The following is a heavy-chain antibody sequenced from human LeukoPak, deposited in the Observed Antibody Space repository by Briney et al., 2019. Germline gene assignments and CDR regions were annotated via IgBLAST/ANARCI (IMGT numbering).Heavy chain of an antibody. J-gene: IGHJ6*03. D-gene: IGHD3-10*01. CDR2: ISSSGSTI. V-gene: IGHV3-48*03. CDR1: GFTFSSYE. CDR3: ARDALGYYGSGSYSYYYYYYMDV. Sequence: GGSLRLSCAASGFTFSSYEMNWVRQAPGKGLEWLSYISSSGSTIYYADSVKGRFTISRDNAKNSLYLQMNSLRAEHTAVYYCARDALGYYGSGSYSYYYYYYMDVWGKGTTVTVSS.